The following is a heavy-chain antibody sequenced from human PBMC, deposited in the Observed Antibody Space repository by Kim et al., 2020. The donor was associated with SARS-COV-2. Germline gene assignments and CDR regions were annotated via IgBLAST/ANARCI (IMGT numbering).Heavy chain of an antibody. D-gene: IGHD2-15*01. CDR1: GFTFSSYS. CDR2: ISSSSSYI. J-gene: IGHJ4*02. V-gene: IGHV3-21*01. Sequence: GGSLRLSCAASGFTFSSYSMNWVRQAPGKGLEWVSSISSSSSYIYYADSVKGRFTISRDNAKNSLYLQMNSLRAEDTAVYYCARGLTGYCSGGSCYSELLFDYWGQGTLVTVSS. CDR3: ARGLTGYCSGGSCYSELLFDY.